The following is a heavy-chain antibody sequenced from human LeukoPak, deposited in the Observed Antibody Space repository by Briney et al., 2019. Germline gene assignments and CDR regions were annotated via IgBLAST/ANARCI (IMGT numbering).Heavy chain of an antibody. V-gene: IGHV4-34*01. CDR1: NESFTYYY. CDR2: IDQSGTT. Sequence: SETLSLTCAVRNESFTYYYWSWIRQPPGRGLEWVGEIDQSGTTTYNPSLKGRVTISQDTTTSRFSLRLNSVTAADTAVYYCSFHYDSDILTSKVNSIMNVWGQGTTVTVSS. J-gene: IGHJ6*02. CDR3: SFHYDSDILTSKVNSIMNV. D-gene: IGHD3-22*01.